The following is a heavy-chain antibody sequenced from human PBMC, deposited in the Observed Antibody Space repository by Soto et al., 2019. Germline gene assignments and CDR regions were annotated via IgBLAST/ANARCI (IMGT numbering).Heavy chain of an antibody. V-gene: IGHV3-21*01. J-gene: IGHJ5*02. D-gene: IGHD2-15*01. Sequence: GGSLRLSCAASGFTFSNSNMNWVRQAPGKGLEWVSSISSSSSYIFYADSVKGRFTISRDNAKNSLYLQMNSLRAEDTAVYYCARDVGYCSGGSCYQVPGTNWFDPWGQGTLVTVSS. CDR3: ARDVGYCSGGSCYQVPGTNWFDP. CDR2: ISSSSSYI. CDR1: GFTFSNSN.